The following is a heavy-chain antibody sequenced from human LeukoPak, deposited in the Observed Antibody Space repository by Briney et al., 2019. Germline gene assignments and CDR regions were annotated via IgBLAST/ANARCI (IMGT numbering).Heavy chain of an antibody. CDR3: ARDYYYYGMDV. V-gene: IGHV4-39*02. J-gene: IGHJ6*02. CDR2: IYDSGST. Sequence: SETLSLTCTVSGGSIRSSYYYWGWIRQPPGKGLEWIGSIYDSGSTYYNPSLKSRVTISVDTSKNQFSLKLNSVTAADTAVYYCARDYYYYGMDVWGQGTTVTVSS. CDR1: GGSIRSSYYY.